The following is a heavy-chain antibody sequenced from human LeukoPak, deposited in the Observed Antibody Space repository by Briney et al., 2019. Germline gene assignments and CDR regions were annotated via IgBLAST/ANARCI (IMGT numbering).Heavy chain of an antibody. CDR3: AREGGYSGYNDY. D-gene: IGHD5-12*01. CDR1: GFTFSSYA. CDR2: ISGSGGST. V-gene: IGHV3-23*01. Sequence: GGSLRLSCAASGFTFSSYAMSWVRQAPGKGLEWVSAISGSGGSTYYADSVKGRFTISRDNSKNTLYLQMGSLRAEDMAVYYCAREGGYSGYNDYWGQGTLVTVSS. J-gene: IGHJ4*02.